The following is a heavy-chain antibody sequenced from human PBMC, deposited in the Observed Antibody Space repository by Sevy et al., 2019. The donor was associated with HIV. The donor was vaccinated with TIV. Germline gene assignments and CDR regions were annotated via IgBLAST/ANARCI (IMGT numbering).Heavy chain of an antibody. CDR2: ISYDGSNK. Sequence: GGSLRLSCAASGFTFSSYAMHWVRQAPGKGLEWVAVISYDGSNKYYADSVKGRFTISRDNSKNTLYLQMNSLRAEDTAVYYCARDGHTAMALDYWGQGTLATVSS. D-gene: IGHD5-18*01. CDR3: ARDGHTAMALDY. J-gene: IGHJ4*02. CDR1: GFTFSSYA. V-gene: IGHV3-30*04.